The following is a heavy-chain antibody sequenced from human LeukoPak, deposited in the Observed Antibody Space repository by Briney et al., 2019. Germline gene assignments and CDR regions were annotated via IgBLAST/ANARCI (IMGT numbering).Heavy chain of an antibody. V-gene: IGHV3-23*01. D-gene: IGHD3-22*01. Sequence: GGSLRLSCAASGFTFSSYAMSWVRQAPGKGVEWVSAISGSGGSTYYADSVKGRLTISRDNSKNSLYLQMNSLRAEDTAVYYCAKEKYYYEPFDYWGQGTLVTVSS. CDR2: ISGSGGST. CDR1: GFTFSSYA. CDR3: AKEKYYYEPFDY. J-gene: IGHJ4*02.